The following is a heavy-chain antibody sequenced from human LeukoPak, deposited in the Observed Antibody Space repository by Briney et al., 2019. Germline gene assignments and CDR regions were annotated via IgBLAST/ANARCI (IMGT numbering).Heavy chain of an antibody. Sequence: GGSLRLCCAASGFTFSSYAMSWVRQAPGKGLEWVSAISGSGGSTYYADSVKGRFTISRDNSKNTLYLQMNSLRAEDTAVYYCAKWPLGYCSSTSCYNGNYYYYGMDVWGQGTTVTVSS. D-gene: IGHD2-2*02. J-gene: IGHJ6*02. V-gene: IGHV3-23*01. CDR1: GFTFSSYA. CDR3: AKWPLGYCSSTSCYNGNYYYYGMDV. CDR2: ISGSGGST.